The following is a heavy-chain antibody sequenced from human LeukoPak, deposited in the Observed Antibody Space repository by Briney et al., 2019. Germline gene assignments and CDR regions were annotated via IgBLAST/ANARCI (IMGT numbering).Heavy chain of an antibody. CDR1: GGSFSDYY. V-gene: IGHV4-34*01. CDR3: ARPRDGYNTFDY. Sequence: SETLSLTCAVYGGSFSDYYWSWIRQPPGKGLEWIGSIYYSGSTNYNPSLKSRVTISVDTSKNQFSLKLSSVTAADTAVYYCARPRDGYNTFDYWGQGTLVTVSS. J-gene: IGHJ4*02. D-gene: IGHD5-24*01. CDR2: IYYSGST.